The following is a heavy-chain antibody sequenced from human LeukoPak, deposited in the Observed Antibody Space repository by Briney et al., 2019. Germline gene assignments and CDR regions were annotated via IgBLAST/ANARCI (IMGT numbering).Heavy chain of an antibody. D-gene: IGHD6-19*01. V-gene: IGHV4-34*01. CDR2: INHSGST. Sequence: SETLSLTCAVYGGSFSGYYWSWIRQPPRKGLEWIGEINHSGSTNYNPSLKSRVTISVDTSKNQFSLKLSSVTAADTAVYYCARGQDSSGWFGTLNYWGQGTLVTVSS. CDR3: ARGQDSSGWFGTLNY. J-gene: IGHJ4*02. CDR1: GGSFSGYY.